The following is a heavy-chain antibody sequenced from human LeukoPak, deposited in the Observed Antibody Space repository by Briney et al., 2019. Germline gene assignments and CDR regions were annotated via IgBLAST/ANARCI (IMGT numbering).Heavy chain of an antibody. CDR2: INPNSGGT. J-gene: IGHJ2*01. D-gene: IGHD6-6*01. CDR1: GYTFTGYY. V-gene: IGHV1-2*02. Sequence: ASVKVSCKASGYTFTGYYMHWVRQAPGQGLEWMGWINPNSGGTNYAQKFQGRVTMTRDTSISTAYMELSRLRSDDTAVYYCARTAARLYWYFDLWGRGTLVTVSS. CDR3: ARTAARLYWYFDL.